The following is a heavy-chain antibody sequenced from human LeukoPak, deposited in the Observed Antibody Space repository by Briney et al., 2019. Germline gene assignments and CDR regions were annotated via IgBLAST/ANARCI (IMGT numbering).Heavy chain of an antibody. Sequence: PSETLSLTCTVSGGSISSYYWSWIRQPPGKGLEWIGYIYYSGSTNYNPSLKSRVTISVDTSKNQFSLKLSSVTAADTAVYYCARAELRFLEPDAFDIWGQGTMVTVSS. V-gene: IGHV4-59*01. J-gene: IGHJ3*02. CDR3: ARAELRFLEPDAFDI. CDR2: IYYSGST. D-gene: IGHD3-3*01. CDR1: GGSISSYY.